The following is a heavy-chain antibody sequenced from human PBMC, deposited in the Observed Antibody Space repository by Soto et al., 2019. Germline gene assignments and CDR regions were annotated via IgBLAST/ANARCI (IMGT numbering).Heavy chain of an antibody. J-gene: IGHJ5*02. D-gene: IGHD3-10*01. Sequence: QVHLVQSGAEVQKPGASVRISCQASGYAFTTSAIHWVRQAPGQRLEWMGWINPATGDTKYSQNVRGRVTFALDTSATTAYMDLRSLASHDTAVYYCARAAGRSKLLPYYFDPWGQGTLVTVSS. V-gene: IGHV1-3*01. CDR2: INPATGDT. CDR3: ARAAGRSKLLPYYFDP. CDR1: GYAFTTSA.